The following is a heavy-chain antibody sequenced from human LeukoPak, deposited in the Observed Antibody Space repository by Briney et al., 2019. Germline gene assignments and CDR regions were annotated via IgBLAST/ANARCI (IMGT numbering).Heavy chain of an antibody. D-gene: IGHD1-26*01. CDR3: ARIIDSGSYYDLDY. Sequence: ASVKVSCKASGYTFTSYDINWVRQATGQGLEWMGWMNPNSGNTGYAQKFQGRVTITRNTSISTAYMELSRLRSDDTAVYYCARIIDSGSYYDLDYWGQGTLVTVSS. CDR1: GYTFTSYD. V-gene: IGHV1-8*03. J-gene: IGHJ4*02. CDR2: MNPNSGNT.